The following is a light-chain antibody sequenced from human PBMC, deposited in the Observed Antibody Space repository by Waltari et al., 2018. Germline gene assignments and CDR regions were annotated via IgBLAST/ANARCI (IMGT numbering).Light chain of an antibody. CDR1: SRDVGAYNY. CDR3: CSYAGSYTWV. CDR2: DVI. V-gene: IGLV2-11*01. Sequence: QSALTQPRSVSGSPAQSVTISCTGTSRDVGAYNYVFWYQQHPGKAPKLMIYDVIKQPSGVPDRFAGSNSCNTAYLTSSGLQAEDEADYCCCSYAGSYTWVFGGGTQLTVL. J-gene: IGLJ3*02.